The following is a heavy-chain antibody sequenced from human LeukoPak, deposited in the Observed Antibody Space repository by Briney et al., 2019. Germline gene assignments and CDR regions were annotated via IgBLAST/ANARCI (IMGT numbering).Heavy chain of an antibody. D-gene: IGHD3-3*01. CDR1: GGSISSGSYY. J-gene: IGHJ6*03. CDR2: IFSSGST. Sequence: KPSETLSLTCTVSGGSISSGSYYWSWIRQPAGKGLEWIGRIFSSGSTNYNPSLKSRVTISVDTSKNQFSLKLSSVTAADTAVYYCARGVWGFLELIAPDKYYYYYMDVWGKGTTVTVSS. CDR3: ARGVWGFLELIAPDKYYYYYMDV. V-gene: IGHV4-61*02.